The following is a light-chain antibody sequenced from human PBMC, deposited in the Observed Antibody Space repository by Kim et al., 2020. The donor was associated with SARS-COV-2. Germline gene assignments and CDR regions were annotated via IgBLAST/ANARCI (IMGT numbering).Light chain of an antibody. CDR2: DVT. Sequence: QSALTQPASVSGSPGQSITISCTGTSSDVGGYYSVSWYQEHPGKAPKLMIYDVTNRPSGVSNRFSGSKSGNTASLTISGLQAEDEADYYCSSYTTSNTWVFGGGTQLTVL. V-gene: IGLV2-14*03. CDR3: SSYTTSNTWV. J-gene: IGLJ3*02. CDR1: SSDVGGYYS.